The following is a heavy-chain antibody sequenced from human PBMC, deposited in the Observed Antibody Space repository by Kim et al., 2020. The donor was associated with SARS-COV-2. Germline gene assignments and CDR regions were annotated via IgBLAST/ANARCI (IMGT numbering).Heavy chain of an antibody. CDR2: IYYSGST. Sequence: SETLSLTCTVSGGSISSYYWSWIRQPPGKGLEWIGYIYYSGSTNYNPSLKSRVTISVDTSKNQFSLKLSSVTAADTAVYYCARQGARFFDPWGQGTLVTVSS. V-gene: IGHV4-59*08. CDR3: ARQGARFFDP. CDR1: GGSISSYY. J-gene: IGHJ5*02. D-gene: IGHD3-3*01.